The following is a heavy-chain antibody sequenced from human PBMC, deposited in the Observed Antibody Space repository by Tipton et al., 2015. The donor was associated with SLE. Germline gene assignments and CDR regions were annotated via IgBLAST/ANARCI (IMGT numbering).Heavy chain of an antibody. D-gene: IGHD1-26*01. J-gene: IGHJ4*02. CDR3: ARAVHIVGAPGGFDY. CDR1: GFTFSSYA. CDR2: ISYDGSNK. V-gene: IGHV3-30-3*01. Sequence: SLRLSCAASGFTFSSYAMHWVRQAPGKGLEWVAVISYDGSNKYYADSVKGRFTISRDNSKNTLYLQMNSLRAEDTAVYYCARAVHIVGAPGGFDYWGQGTLVTVSS.